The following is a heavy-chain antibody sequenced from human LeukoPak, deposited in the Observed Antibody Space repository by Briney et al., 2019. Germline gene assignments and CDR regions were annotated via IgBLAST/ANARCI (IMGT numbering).Heavy chain of an antibody. CDR1: GFTVSSNY. J-gene: IGHJ4*02. CDR2: SYSGGST. D-gene: IGHD6-13*01. V-gene: IGHV3-53*01. CDR3: ARGAALRPFDY. Sequence: GGSLRLSCAASGFTVSSNYMSWVRQAPGKGLEWVSVSYSGGSTYYADSVKGRFTISRDNSKNTLYLQMNSLRAEDTAVFYCARGAALRPFDYWGQGTLVTVSS.